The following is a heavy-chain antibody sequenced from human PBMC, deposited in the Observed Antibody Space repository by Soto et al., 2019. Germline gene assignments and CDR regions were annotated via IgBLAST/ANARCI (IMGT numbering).Heavy chain of an antibody. CDR1: GFSFDDYG. D-gene: IGHD2-2*03. V-gene: IGHV3-9*01. J-gene: IGHJ4*02. CDR3: AKDNDLDRDGPFDY. CDR2: ISWNSGDI. Sequence: EVQLVESGGGSVQPGRSLRLSCAASGFSFDDYGMHWVRQGPGKGLVWVSGISWNSGDIYYADSVKGRFTISRDNAKRSLYLQMTSLRTEDTALYYCAKDNDLDRDGPFDYWGQGILVTVSS.